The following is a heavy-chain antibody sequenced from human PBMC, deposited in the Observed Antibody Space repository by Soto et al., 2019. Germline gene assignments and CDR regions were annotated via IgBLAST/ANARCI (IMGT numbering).Heavy chain of an antibody. D-gene: IGHD3-3*01. Sequence: SPTLSLTCAISGDSVSSNSAAWNWIRQSPSRGLEWLGRTYYRSKWYNDYAVSVKSRITINPDTSKNQFSLQLNSVTPEDTAVYYCARDRHHYDFWSGYRPRGYMDVWGKGTTVTVSS. J-gene: IGHJ6*03. CDR3: ARDRHHYDFWSGYRPRGYMDV. CDR1: GDSVSSNSAA. V-gene: IGHV6-1*01. CDR2: TYYRSKWYN.